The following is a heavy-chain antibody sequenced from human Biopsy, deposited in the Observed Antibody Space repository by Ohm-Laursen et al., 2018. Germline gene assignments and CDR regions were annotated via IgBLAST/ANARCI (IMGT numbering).Heavy chain of an antibody. CDR1: GGSISSDY. Sequence: SDTLSLTCTVSGGSISSDYWSWIWQTPGKGLEWIGYIYYSGSTNYNPSPKSRVTISVDTSKNQFSLRLNSVTAADTAVYYCARATNSTGWPYYYFYGMDVWGQGTTVTVSS. V-gene: IGHV4-59*07. J-gene: IGHJ6*02. CDR2: IYYSGST. CDR3: ARATNSTGWPYYYFYGMDV. D-gene: IGHD2/OR15-2a*01.